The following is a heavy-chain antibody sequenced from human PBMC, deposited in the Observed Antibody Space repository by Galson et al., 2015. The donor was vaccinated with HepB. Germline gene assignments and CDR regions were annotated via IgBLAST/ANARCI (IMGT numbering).Heavy chain of an antibody. CDR1: GYTFTSYG. Sequence: SVKVSCKASGYTFTSYGISWVRQAPGQGLEWMGWISAYNGNTNYAQKLQGRVTMTTDTSTSTAYMELRSLRSDDTAVYYCARDGAIARIAVAGTGHYWGHGTLVTASS. V-gene: IGHV1-18*04. D-gene: IGHD6-19*01. CDR2: ISAYNGNT. J-gene: IGHJ4*01. CDR3: ARDGAIARIAVAGTGHY.